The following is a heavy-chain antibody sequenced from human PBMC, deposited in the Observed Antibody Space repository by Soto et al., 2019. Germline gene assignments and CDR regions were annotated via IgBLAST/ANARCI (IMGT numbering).Heavy chain of an antibody. V-gene: IGHV1-2*04. D-gene: IGHD3-10*02. Sequence: GASVKVYCKASGYTFTGYYMHWVRQAPGQVLEWMGWINPNSGGTNYAQKFQGWVTMTRDTSISTAYMELSRLRSDDTAVYYCAREPFPKLFGIRAAPNYYGMDVWGQGTTVTVSS. J-gene: IGHJ6*02. CDR2: INPNSGGT. CDR3: AREPFPKLFGIRAAPNYYGMDV. CDR1: GYTFTGYY.